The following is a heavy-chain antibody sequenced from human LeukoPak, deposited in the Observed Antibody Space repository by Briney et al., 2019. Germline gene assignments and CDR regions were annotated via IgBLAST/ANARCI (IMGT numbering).Heavy chain of an antibody. Sequence: GPSLRLSCVASGFTFSGYGMHWVRQAPGKGLEWVAVIWYDGSKKYYADSVKGRFTISRDNSKNTLYLQMNSLRAEDTAVYYCARRDGDNDRGFDYWGQGTLVTVSS. CDR3: ARRDGDNDRGFDY. CDR1: GFTFSGYG. D-gene: IGHD4-17*01. CDR2: IWYDGSKK. V-gene: IGHV3-33*01. J-gene: IGHJ4*02.